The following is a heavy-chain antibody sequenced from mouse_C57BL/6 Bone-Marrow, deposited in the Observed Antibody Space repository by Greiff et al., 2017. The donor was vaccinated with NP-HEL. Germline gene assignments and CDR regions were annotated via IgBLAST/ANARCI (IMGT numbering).Heavy chain of an antibody. CDR3: ARVYYGNYQAWFAY. D-gene: IGHD2-1*01. Sequence: QVQLQQSGAELVRPGASVKLSCKASGYTFTDYYINWVKQRPGQGLEWIARIYPGSGNTYYNEKFKGKATLTAEKSSSTAYMQLSSLTSEDSAVYFCARVYYGNYQAWFAYWGQGTLVTVSA. V-gene: IGHV1-76*01. CDR2: IYPGSGNT. J-gene: IGHJ3*01. CDR1: GYTFTDYY.